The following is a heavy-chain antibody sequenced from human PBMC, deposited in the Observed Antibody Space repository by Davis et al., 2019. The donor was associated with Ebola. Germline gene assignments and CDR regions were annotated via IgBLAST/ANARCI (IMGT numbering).Heavy chain of an antibody. J-gene: IGHJ3*02. V-gene: IGHV3-23*01. CDR2: LGTSADT. CDR1: GFIFRNYV. CDR3: AKDTSNIWFDI. D-gene: IGHD1-26*01. Sequence: GESLKISCAASGFIFRNYVMSWVRQAPGKGLEWVSTLGTSADTYYADSVKGRFTISRDNSKNTLYLQMSGLRVEDTAIYYCAKDTSNIWFDIWGQGTMVTVSS.